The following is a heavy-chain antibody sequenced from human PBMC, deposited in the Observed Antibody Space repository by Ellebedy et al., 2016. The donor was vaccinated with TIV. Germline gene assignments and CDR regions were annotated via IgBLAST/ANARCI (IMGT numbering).Heavy chain of an antibody. D-gene: IGHD4-17*01. V-gene: IGHV4-39*07. CDR3: ARDRDYGDYIRRYFDY. CDR1: GGSISSSSYY. J-gene: IGHJ4*02. CDR2: IYYSGRT. Sequence: SETLSLTCTVSGGSISSSSYYWGWIRQSPGKGLEWIGSIYYSGRTYYNPSLKSRISISVDTSKNQFSLKLRSVTAADTAVYYCARDRDYGDYIRRYFDYWGQGTLVTVSS.